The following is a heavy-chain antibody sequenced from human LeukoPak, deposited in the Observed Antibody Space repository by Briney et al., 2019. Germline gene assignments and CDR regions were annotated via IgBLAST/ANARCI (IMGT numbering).Heavy chain of an antibody. CDR1: GFMFSSYE. CDR2: ISSSSAYI. Sequence: GGSLRLSCAASGFMFSSYEMNWVRQAPGKGLEWVSSISSSSAYIYYADSVMGRFTISRDNAKNSLYLQMNSLRAEDTAVYYCARAPGHMGFFDYWGQGSLVTVSS. V-gene: IGHV3-21*01. D-gene: IGHD2-21*01. J-gene: IGHJ4*02. CDR3: ARAPGHMGFFDY.